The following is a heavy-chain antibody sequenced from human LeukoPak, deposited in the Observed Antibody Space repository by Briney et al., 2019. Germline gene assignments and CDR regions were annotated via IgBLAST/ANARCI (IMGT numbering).Heavy chain of an antibody. J-gene: IGHJ1*01. D-gene: IGHD6-13*01. Sequence: SETLSLTCAVSGFSINTAHYWGWVRQPPGEGLEWIGSISHSGSAYYNPSLKSRVTISLDASKNQFSLKVTSVTAADTAVYHCARGMSSVAAVGLWGRGTLVTVSS. CDR2: ISHSGSA. V-gene: IGHV4-38-2*01. CDR3: ARGMSSVAAVGL. CDR1: GFSINTAHY.